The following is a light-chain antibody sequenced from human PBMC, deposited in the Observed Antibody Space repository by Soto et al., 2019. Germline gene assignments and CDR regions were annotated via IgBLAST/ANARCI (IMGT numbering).Light chain of an antibody. V-gene: IGLV2-14*01. CDR1: GSDVGHYNY. CDR2: EVT. Sequence: QSALTQPASVSGSPGQSITISCNGTGSDVGHYNYVSWYQQHPGKAPKLIIYEVTYRPSGVSNRFSGAKSGNTASLTISGLQAEDEADYYCSSYTSSSTLGYVFGTGTKVTVL. CDR3: SSYTSSSTLGYV. J-gene: IGLJ1*01.